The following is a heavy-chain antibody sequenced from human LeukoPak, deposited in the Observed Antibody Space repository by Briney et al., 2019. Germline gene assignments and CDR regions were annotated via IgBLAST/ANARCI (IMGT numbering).Heavy chain of an antibody. CDR2: INSDGSST. J-gene: IGHJ4*02. Sequence: GGSLRLSCAASGFTFSSYWMHWVRQAPGKGLVWVSRINSDGSSTSYADSVKGRFTISRDNAKNSLYLQMNSLRAEDTAVYYCARDRGGWGGFDYWGQGTLVTVSS. CDR3: ARDRGGWGGFDY. D-gene: IGHD6-19*01. CDR1: GFTFSSYW. V-gene: IGHV3-74*01.